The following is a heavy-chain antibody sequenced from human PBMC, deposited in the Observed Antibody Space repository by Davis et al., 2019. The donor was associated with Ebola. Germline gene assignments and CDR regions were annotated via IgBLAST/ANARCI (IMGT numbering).Heavy chain of an antibody. Sequence: AASVKVSCKASGYTFTGYYMHWVRQAPGQGLEWMGWINPNSGGTNYAQKFQGWVTMTRDTSISTAYMELSRLRSDDTAVYYCAREGYCSGGSCYYFDYWGQGTLVTVSS. CDR1: GYTFTGYY. J-gene: IGHJ4*02. CDR3: AREGYCSGGSCYYFDY. CDR2: INPNSGGT. D-gene: IGHD2-15*01. V-gene: IGHV1-2*04.